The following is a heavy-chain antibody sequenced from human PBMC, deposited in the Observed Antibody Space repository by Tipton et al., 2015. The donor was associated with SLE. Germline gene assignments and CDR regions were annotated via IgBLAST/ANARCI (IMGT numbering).Heavy chain of an antibody. Sequence: TLSLTCTVSGGSISSGDYYWSWIRQPPGKGLEWIGYIYYSGSTYYNPSLKSRVTISVDTSKNQFSLKLSSVTAADTAVYYCARDGNIAVAGPRFDPWGQGTLVTVSS. D-gene: IGHD6-19*01. CDR1: GGSISSGDYY. CDR3: ARDGNIAVAGPRFDP. J-gene: IGHJ5*02. V-gene: IGHV4-30-4*01. CDR2: IYYSGST.